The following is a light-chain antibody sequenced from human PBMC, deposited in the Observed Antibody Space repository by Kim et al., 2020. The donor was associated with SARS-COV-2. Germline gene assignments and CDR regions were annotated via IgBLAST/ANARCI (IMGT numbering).Light chain of an antibody. CDR3: QQYSSSPAT. J-gene: IGKJ1*01. Sequence: SPGERATRSCRASQSVSNNYLAWYQQKHGQAPRLLIYGASSRATGIPDRFSGSGSGTDFTLTITRLEPEDFAVYYCQQYSSSPATFGQWTKVDIK. V-gene: IGKV3-20*01. CDR2: GAS. CDR1: QSVSNNY.